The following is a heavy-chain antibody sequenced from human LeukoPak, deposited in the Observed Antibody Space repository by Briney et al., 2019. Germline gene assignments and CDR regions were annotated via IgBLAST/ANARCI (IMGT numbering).Heavy chain of an antibody. D-gene: IGHD3-22*01. CDR1: GYSMSSGYY. Sequence: SETLSLTCTVSGYSMSSGYYWGWIRQPPERGLEWIGSMYHTGSTYYNPSLKSRVTISVDTSKNQLYPKLSSVTAADTAVYYCAKLWAVVVITEYYFDYWGQGTLVTVSS. J-gene: IGHJ4*02. CDR2: MYHTGST. CDR3: AKLWAVVVITEYYFDY. V-gene: IGHV4-38-2*02.